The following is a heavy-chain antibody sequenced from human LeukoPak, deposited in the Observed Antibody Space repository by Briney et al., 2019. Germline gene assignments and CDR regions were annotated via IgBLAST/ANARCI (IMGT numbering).Heavy chain of an antibody. V-gene: IGHV3-15*01. D-gene: IGHD3-3*01. Sequence: GGSLRLSCTASGLTFNKVWFSWVRQAPGKGLEWVAQIKSRSDGGTTDYAAPVKGRFTISREDSESTLYLQMNSLQSEDTAVYYCSSLSRFWPGRWGQGTQVTVSS. CDR1: GLTFNKVW. CDR2: IKSRSDGGTT. J-gene: IGHJ1*01. CDR3: SSLSRFWPGR.